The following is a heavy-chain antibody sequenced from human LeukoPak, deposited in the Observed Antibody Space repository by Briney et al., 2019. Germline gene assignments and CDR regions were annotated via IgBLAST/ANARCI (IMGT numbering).Heavy chain of an antibody. CDR2: INPNSGGT. V-gene: IGHV1-2*02. Sequence: ASVKVSCKASGYTFTGYYMHWVRQAPGQGLEWMGWINPNSGGTNYAQKFQGRVTMTRDTSISTAYMELSRLRSDDTAVYYCAREGFDSYGTTKDAFDVWGQGTMVTVSS. CDR1: GYTFTGYY. CDR3: AREGFDSYGTTKDAFDV. D-gene: IGHD5-18*01. J-gene: IGHJ3*01.